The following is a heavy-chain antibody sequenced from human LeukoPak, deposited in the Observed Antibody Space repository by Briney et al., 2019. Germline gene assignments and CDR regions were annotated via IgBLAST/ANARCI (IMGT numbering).Heavy chain of an antibody. D-gene: IGHD6-13*01. V-gene: IGHV4-34*01. CDR2: INHSGST. CDR3: ARGSDRSGAGGHRGFDY. J-gene: IGHJ4*02. CDR1: AASISIYY. Sequence: ASETLSPTRTLSAASISIYYWGWIPQPPGKGLEWIGEINHSGSTNYNPSLKSRVTISVDTSKNQFSLKLSSVTAADTAVYYCARGSDRSGAGGHRGFDYWGQGTLVTVSS.